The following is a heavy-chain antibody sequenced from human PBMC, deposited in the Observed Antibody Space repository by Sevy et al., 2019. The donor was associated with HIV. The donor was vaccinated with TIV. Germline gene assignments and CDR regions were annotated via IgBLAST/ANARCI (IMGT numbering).Heavy chain of an antibody. CDR2: IWYDGGNK. Sequence: GGTLRLSCAASGFTFSSYGMHWVRQAPGKGLEWVALIWYDGGNKYYADSMKGRFTISRDNYKKTMYLQRNSMRAEEKAVYYCARGGNYFSSGSHSNLDYWGQGTLVTVSS. CDR1: GFTFSSYG. D-gene: IGHD3-10*01. V-gene: IGHV3-33*01. J-gene: IGHJ4*02. CDR3: ARGGNYFSSGSHSNLDY.